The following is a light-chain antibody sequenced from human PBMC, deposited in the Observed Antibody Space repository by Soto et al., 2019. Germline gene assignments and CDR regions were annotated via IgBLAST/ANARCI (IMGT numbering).Light chain of an antibody. CDR3: QQYGTSPPLT. CDR1: QSLSSSY. Sequence: EIVLTQSPGTLSLSPGERATLSCRASQSLSSSYLAWYQQKPGQAPRLLIYGASSRATGIPDRFSGSGSATDFTLTISRLEPEDFAVYYCQQYGTSPPLTLGGGTKVDXK. CDR2: GAS. V-gene: IGKV3-20*01. J-gene: IGKJ4*01.